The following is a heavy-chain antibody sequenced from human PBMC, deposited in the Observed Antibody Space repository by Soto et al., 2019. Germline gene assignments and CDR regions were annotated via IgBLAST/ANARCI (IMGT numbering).Heavy chain of an antibody. CDR3: ARGGWYYDSSGYLNWFDP. CDR2: IYYSGST. J-gene: IGHJ5*02. Sequence: SETLSLTCTVSGGSISSYYWSWIRQPPGKGLEWIGYIYYSGSTNYNPSLKSRVTISVDTSKNQFSLKLSSVTAADTAVYYCARGGWYYDSSGYLNWFDPWGQGTLVTVSS. V-gene: IGHV4-59*08. D-gene: IGHD3-22*01. CDR1: GGSISSYY.